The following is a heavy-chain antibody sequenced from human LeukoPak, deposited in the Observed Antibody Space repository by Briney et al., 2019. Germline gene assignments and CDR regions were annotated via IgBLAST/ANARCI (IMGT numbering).Heavy chain of an antibody. CDR1: GGSFSGYY. CDR2: INHSGST. D-gene: IGHD3-10*01. V-gene: IGHV4-34*01. CDR3: ARVYYYGSGRGFDP. J-gene: IGHJ5*02. Sequence: SETLSLTCAVYGGSFSGYYWSWIRQPPGKGLEWIGEINHSGSTNYNPSLKSRVTISVDTSKNQFSLKLSSVTAADTAVYYCARVYYYGSGRGFDPWGQGTLVTVSS.